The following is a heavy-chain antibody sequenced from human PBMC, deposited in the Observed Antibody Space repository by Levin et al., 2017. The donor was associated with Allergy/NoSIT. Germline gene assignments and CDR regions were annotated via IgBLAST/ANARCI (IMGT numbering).Heavy chain of an antibody. D-gene: IGHD6-13*01. CDR3: ARGAIAAAGNWFDP. Sequence: PGGSLRLSCAASGFTFSSYGMHWVRQAPGKGLEWVAVIWYDGSNKYYADSVKGRFTISRDNSKNTLYLQMNSLRAEDTAVYYCARGAIAAAGNWFDPWGQGTLVTVSS. CDR1: GFTFSSYG. J-gene: IGHJ5*02. CDR2: IWYDGSNK. V-gene: IGHV3-33*01.